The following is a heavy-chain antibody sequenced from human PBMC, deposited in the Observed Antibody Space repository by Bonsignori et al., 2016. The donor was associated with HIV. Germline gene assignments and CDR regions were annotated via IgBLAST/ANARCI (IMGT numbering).Heavy chain of an antibody. Sequence: RQAPGKGLEWIGEINHSGSTNYNPSLKSRVTISVDTSKNQFSLKLSSVTAADTAVYYCARGGSDYVWGSYDLFDYWGQGTLVTVSS. CDR3: ARGGSDYVWGSYDLFDY. D-gene: IGHD3-16*01. V-gene: IGHV4-34*01. J-gene: IGHJ4*02. CDR2: INHSGST.